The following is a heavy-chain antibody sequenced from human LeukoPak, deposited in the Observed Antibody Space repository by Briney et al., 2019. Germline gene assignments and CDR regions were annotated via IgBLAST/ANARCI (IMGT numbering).Heavy chain of an antibody. Sequence: PGGSLRLSCAASGFTFSSYSMNWVRQAPGKGLEWVSSISSSSSYIYYADSVKGRFTISRDNAKNSLYLQMNSLRAEDTAVYYCARKDTAMVTTGNQYYYYYYMDVWGKGTTVTVSS. D-gene: IGHD5-18*01. V-gene: IGHV3-21*01. CDR3: ARKDTAMVTTGNQYYYYYYMDV. CDR2: ISSSSSYI. CDR1: GFTFSSYS. J-gene: IGHJ6*03.